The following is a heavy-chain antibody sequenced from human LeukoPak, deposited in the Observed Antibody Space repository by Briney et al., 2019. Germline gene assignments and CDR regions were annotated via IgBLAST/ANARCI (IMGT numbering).Heavy chain of an antibody. V-gene: IGHV4-59*01. CDR2: IYYSGST. J-gene: IGHJ5*02. CDR1: GGSISSYY. Sequence: SETLSLTCTVSGGSISSYYWSWIRRPPGKGLEWIGYIYYSGSTNYNPSLKSRVTISVDTSKNQFSLKLSSVTAADTAVYYCARDRHNWFDPWGQGTLVTVSS. CDR3: ARDRHNWFDP.